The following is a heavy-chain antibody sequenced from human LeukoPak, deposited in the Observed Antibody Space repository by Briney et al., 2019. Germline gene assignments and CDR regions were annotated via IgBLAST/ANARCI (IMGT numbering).Heavy chain of an antibody. CDR3: ARHRIVAAVGAFDY. CDR2: IHYSGST. V-gene: IGHV4-59*08. Sequence: SETLSLTCTVSGGSISSYYWSWIRQPPGKGLEWIGFIHYSGSTNYNPSLKSRVTMSVDTSRNQFSLKLSSVTAADTAVYYCARHRIVAAVGAFDYWGQETLVTVSS. CDR1: GGSISSYY. D-gene: IGHD6-13*01. J-gene: IGHJ4*02.